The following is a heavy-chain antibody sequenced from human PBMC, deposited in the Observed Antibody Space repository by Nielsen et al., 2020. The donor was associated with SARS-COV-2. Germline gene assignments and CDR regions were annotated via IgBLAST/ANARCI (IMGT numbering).Heavy chain of an antibody. D-gene: IGHD3-10*01. CDR2: IYPGDSDT. CDR3: ARSRPNYYGSGSHNWFDP. J-gene: IGHJ5*02. V-gene: IGHV5-51*01. Sequence: KVSCKGSGYSFTSYWIGWVRQMPGKGLEWMGIIYPGDSDTRYSPSFQGQVTISADKSISTAYLQWSSLKASDTAMYYCARSRPNYYGSGSHNWFDPWGQGTLVTVSS. CDR1: GYSFTSYW.